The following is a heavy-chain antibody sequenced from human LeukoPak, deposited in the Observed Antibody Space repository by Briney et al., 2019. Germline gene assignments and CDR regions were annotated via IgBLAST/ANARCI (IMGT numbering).Heavy chain of an antibody. V-gene: IGHV1-18*01. CDR1: GYSFTSHG. J-gene: IGHJ3*02. D-gene: IGHD2-2*01. Sequence: VASVKVSCKASGYSFTSHGISWVRQAPGQGLEWMGWISAYNGNTNYAQKLQGRVTMTRDTSTTTVYMELRSLRSDDTAVYYCARVWVVPGVHDVFDIWGQGTKVIVSS. CDR3: ARVWVVPGVHDVFDI. CDR2: ISAYNGNT.